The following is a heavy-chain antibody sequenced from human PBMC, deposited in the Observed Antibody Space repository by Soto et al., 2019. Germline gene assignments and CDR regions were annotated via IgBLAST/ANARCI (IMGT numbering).Heavy chain of an antibody. V-gene: IGHV1-69*13. CDR3: ARDTRGTTVVTPSAFDI. D-gene: IGHD4-17*01. CDR1: GYTFTSYG. CDR2: IIPIFGTA. J-gene: IGHJ3*02. Sequence: SVKVSCKASGYTFTSYGISWVRQAPGQGLEWMGGIIPIFGTANYAQKFQGRVTITADESTSTAYMELSSLRSEDTAVYYCARDTRGTTVVTPSAFDIWGQGTMVTVSS.